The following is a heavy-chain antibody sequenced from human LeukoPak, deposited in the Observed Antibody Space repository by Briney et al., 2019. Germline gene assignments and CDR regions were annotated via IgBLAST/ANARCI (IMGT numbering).Heavy chain of an antibody. J-gene: IGHJ4*02. CDR1: GFTFSSYN. D-gene: IGHD3-10*01. CDR2: ISSSGSTI. Sequence: PGGSLRLSCAASGFTFSSYNMNWVRQAPGKGLEWVSYISSSGSTIYYADSVKGRFTISRDNAKNSLYLQMNSLRAEDTAVYYCARDRHYYGSGSYLSWGQGTLVTVSS. V-gene: IGHV3-48*04. CDR3: ARDRHYYGSGSYLS.